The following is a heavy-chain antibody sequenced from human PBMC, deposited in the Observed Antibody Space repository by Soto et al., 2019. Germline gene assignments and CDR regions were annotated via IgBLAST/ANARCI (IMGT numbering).Heavy chain of an antibody. CDR3: VKDGSSGWPYYYGLDV. J-gene: IGHJ6*02. CDR2: ISYDGSNK. Sequence: SLRLSCAAPGFTFSSYGMHWVRQAPGKGLEWVAVISYDGSNKYYADSVKDRFTIARDNSKNTLFLHMSSLRAEDTAVYYCVKDGSSGWPYYYGLDVWGQGTSVTVSS. D-gene: IGHD6-19*01. V-gene: IGHV3-30*18. CDR1: GFTFSSYG.